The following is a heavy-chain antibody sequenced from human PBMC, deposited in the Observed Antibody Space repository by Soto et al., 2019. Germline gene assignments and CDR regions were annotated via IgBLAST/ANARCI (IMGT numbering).Heavy chain of an antibody. CDR2: ISGSGGST. J-gene: IGHJ6*04. CDR1: GFTFSSYA. Sequence: EVQLLESGGGLVQPGGSLRLSCAASGFTFSSYAMSWVRQAPGKGLEWVSAISGSGGSTYYADSVKVRFTISRDNSKNALYLQINSLSAEHTVVYYRAKIAGVPAATTYYYYGMDVCCKGTTVAVSS. V-gene: IGHV3-23*01. CDR3: AKIAGVPAATTYYYYGMDV. D-gene: IGHD2-2*01.